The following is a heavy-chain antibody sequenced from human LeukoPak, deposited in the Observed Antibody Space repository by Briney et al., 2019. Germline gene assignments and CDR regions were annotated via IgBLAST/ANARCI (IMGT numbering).Heavy chain of an antibody. CDR1: GFTSSSYA. CDR2: VSGSGDRM. Sequence: GGSLRLSCAASGFTSSSYALNWVRQAPGKGLEWVATVSGSGDRMYHADSVKGRFTISRDNSKNTIYLQMNSLRAEDTALYYCAKAAAAPGFDFWGQGTLVTVSS. D-gene: IGHD6-13*01. J-gene: IGHJ4*02. CDR3: AKAAAAPGFDF. V-gene: IGHV3-23*01.